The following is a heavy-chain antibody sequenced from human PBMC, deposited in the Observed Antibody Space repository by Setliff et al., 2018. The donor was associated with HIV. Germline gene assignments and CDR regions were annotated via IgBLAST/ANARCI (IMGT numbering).Heavy chain of an antibody. Sequence: PSETLSLTCTISGGSISSDSYYWGWIRQPPGKGLEWIGSIYYSGSTYYNPSLKSRVSISVDTSKNHFSLKLSSVTAADTAVYYCARHTGIAVVRVLIPDGFDIWGQGTMVTVSS. J-gene: IGHJ3*02. V-gene: IGHV4-39*01. CDR2: IYYSGST. CDR1: GGSISSDSYY. D-gene: IGHD3-10*01. CDR3: ARHTGIAVVRVLIPDGFDI.